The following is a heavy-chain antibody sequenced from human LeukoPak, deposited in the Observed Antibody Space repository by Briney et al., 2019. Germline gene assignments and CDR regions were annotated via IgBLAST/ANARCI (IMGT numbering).Heavy chain of an antibody. Sequence: GGSLRLSCAASGFTFSSYSMSWVRQAPGKGLEWVSYISSSSSTIYYADSVKGRFTISRDNAKNSLYLQMNSLRAEDTAVYYCARASGFWSGYLEYYYYYMDVWGKGTTVTVSS. V-gene: IGHV3-48*01. J-gene: IGHJ6*03. CDR2: ISSSSSTI. CDR1: GFTFSSYS. CDR3: ARASGFWSGYLEYYYYYMDV. D-gene: IGHD3-3*01.